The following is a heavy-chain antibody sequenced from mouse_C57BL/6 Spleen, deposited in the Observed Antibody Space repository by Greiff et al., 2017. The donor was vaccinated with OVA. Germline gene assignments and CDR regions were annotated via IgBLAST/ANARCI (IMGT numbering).Heavy chain of an antibody. CDR2: INPSSGYT. D-gene: IGHD4-1*01. Sequence: VKLVESGAELVKPGASVKLSCKASGYTFTSYWMHWVKQRPGQGLEWIGNINPSSGYTKYNQKFKDKATLTADKSSSTAYLQLSSLTYEDSADYYCGRYWEGDCWGQSPTLTVAT. CDR1: GYTFTSYW. V-gene: IGHV1-7*01. J-gene: IGHJ2*01. CDR3: GRYWEGDC.